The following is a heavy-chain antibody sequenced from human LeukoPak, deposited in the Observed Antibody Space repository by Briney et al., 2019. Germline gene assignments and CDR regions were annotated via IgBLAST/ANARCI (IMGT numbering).Heavy chain of an antibody. CDR1: GYTFTSYG. D-gene: IGHD3-10*01. CDR2: ISAYNGNT. V-gene: IGHV1-18*01. Sequence: ASVKVSCTASGYTFTSYGISWVRRAPGQGLEWMGWISAYNGNTNYAQKLQGRVTMTTDTSTSTAYMELRSLRSDDTAVYYCARGRRADYNYYYYMDVWGKGTTVTVSS. J-gene: IGHJ6*03. CDR3: ARGRRADYNYYYYMDV.